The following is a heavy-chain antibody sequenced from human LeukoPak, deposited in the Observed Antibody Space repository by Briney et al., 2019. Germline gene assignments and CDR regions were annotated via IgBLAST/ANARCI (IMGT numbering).Heavy chain of an antibody. D-gene: IGHD3-3*01. V-gene: IGHV4-59*01. CDR2: IYYSGST. CDR3: ARDRGYDFWSGYSWFDP. Sequence: SETLSLTCTVSGDSISSYYWSWIRQPPGKGLEWIGYIYYSGSTNYNPSLKSRVTISVDTSKNQFSLKLSSVTAADTAVYYCARDRGYDFWSGYSWFDPWGQGTLVTVSS. CDR1: GDSISSYY. J-gene: IGHJ5*02.